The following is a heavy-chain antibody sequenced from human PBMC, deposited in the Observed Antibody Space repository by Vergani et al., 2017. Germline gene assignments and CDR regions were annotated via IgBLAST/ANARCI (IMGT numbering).Heavy chain of an antibody. CDR1: GFSFGDYA. D-gene: IGHD2-2*01. Sequence: EVQLVESGGGLVPPGRSLRLSCAASGFSFGDYAMNLVPQAPGKGLKWVSFVSTGTKSQSYAESVKGRFTISRDSAKNSLYLQMDSLRAEDTAVYYCAREYSSTSGRAFDFWGQGTKVTVSS. V-gene: IGHV3-48*01. CDR2: VSTGTKSQ. CDR3: AREYSSTSGRAFDF. J-gene: IGHJ3*01.